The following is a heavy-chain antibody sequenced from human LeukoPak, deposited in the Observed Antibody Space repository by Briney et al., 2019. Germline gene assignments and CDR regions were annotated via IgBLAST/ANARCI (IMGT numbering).Heavy chain of an antibody. CDR2: ISNSDGST. CDR1: GFTFSSYA. V-gene: IGHV3-23*01. D-gene: IGHD5-24*01. CDR3: AKSLGVGGYTRYKGFDQ. Sequence: GGSLRLSSAASGFTFSSYAMNWVRQAPGKGLEWVSSISNSDGSTYYADFVKGRFTISRDNSKNTLHLQMNSLRAEDTAVYYCAKSLGVGGYTRYKGFDQWGQGTLVTVSS. J-gene: IGHJ4*02.